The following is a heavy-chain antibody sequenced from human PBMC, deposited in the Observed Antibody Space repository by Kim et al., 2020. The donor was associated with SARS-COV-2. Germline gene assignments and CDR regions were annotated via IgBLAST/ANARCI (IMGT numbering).Heavy chain of an antibody. J-gene: IGHJ2*01. CDR3: AKAAAPAGSGPSFSWYFDL. CDR1: GFTFSSYA. D-gene: IGHD6-25*01. Sequence: GGSLRLSCAASGFTFSSYAMSWVRQAPGKGLEWVSAISGSGGSTYYADSVKGRFTISRDNSKNTLYLQMNSLRAEDTAVYYCAKAAAPAGSGPSFSWYFDLWGRGTLVTVSS. V-gene: IGHV3-23*01. CDR2: ISGSGGST.